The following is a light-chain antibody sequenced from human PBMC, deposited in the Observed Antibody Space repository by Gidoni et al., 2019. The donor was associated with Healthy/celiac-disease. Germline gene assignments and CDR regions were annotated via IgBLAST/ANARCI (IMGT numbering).Light chain of an antibody. CDR3: QQYNNWPPWT. J-gene: IGKJ1*01. CDR1: QRVSRN. V-gene: IGKV3-15*01. Sequence: EIVVTMSPATLSVSPGQRATLSCTARQRVSRNVAWYQHETGQAPRLLIFGASTRATGIPARFSGSGSGTEFTLIISRLHSEDFAVYYCQQYNNWPPWTFXQXTKVEIK. CDR2: GAS.